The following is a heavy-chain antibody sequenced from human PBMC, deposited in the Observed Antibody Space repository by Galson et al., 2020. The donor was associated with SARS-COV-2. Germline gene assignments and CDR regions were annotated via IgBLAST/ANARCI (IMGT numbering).Heavy chain of an antibody. CDR1: GGSFSAYS. J-gene: IGHJ5*02. Sequence: SQASETLSLTCAVYGGSFSAYSWAWIRQPPGKGLEWIGEVNHSGSTNYNASLKSRVTISVDTSKNQFSLRLTSVTAADPAVYYCAREGYYGSGSYYNVGNWFDPWGQGTLVTVSS. D-gene: IGHD3-10*01. CDR2: VNHSGST. CDR3: AREGYYGSGSYYNVGNWFDP. V-gene: IGHV4-34*01.